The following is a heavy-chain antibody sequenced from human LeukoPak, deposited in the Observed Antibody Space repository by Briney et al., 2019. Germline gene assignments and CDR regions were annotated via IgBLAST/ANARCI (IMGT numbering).Heavy chain of an antibody. D-gene: IGHD4-17*01. V-gene: IGHV3-30*04. J-gene: IGHJ6*02. Sequence: GGSLRLSCAASGFTFSSYAMHWVRQAPGKGLEWVAVISYDGSNKYYADSVKGRFTISRDNSKNTLYLQMNSLRAEDTAVYYCARDQRGDYDYGDCVPYYYYGMDVWGQGTTVTVS. CDR1: GFTFSSYA. CDR3: ARDQRGDYDYGDCVPYYYYGMDV. CDR2: ISYDGSNK.